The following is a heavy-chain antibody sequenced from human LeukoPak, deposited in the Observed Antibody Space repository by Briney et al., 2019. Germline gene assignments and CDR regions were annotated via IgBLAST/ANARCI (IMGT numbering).Heavy chain of an antibody. V-gene: IGHV4-59*01. D-gene: IGHD4-17*01. Sequence: SETLSLTCTISGGSMSSYYWSWIRQPPGKGLEGIGYIYYSGSTDYNPSLKSRGTISVDTSKNQFSLKLSSVTAADTAVYYCARGDDYGDYMVFWRQGTMVTVSS. CDR2: IYYSGST. J-gene: IGHJ3*01. CDR3: ARGDDYGDYMVF. CDR1: GGSMSSYY.